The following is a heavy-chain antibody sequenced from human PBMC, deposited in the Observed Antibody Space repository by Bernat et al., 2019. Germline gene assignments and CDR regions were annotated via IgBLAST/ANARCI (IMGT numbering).Heavy chain of an antibody. V-gene: IGHV3-21*01. CDR3: AREKVVGLFDY. Sequence: EVQLVESGGGLVKPGGSLRLSCAASGFTFSSYSMNWVRQAPGKGLEWVSSISSSSSYIYYADSVTGRLTISRDNAKNSLYLQMNSLRAEDTAVYYCAREKVVGLFDYWGQGTLVTVSS. CDR1: GFTFSSYS. J-gene: IGHJ4*02. D-gene: IGHD1-26*01. CDR2: ISSSSSYI.